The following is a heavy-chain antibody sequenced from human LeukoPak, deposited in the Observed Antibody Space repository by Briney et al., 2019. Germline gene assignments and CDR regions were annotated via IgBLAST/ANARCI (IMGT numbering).Heavy chain of an antibody. CDR2: SYYSGST. Sequence: PSETLSLTCTVSGGSISSRSYYWGWIRQPPGKGLEWIGSSYYSGSTYDNPSLKSRVTISVDKSKNQFSLKLSSVTAADTAVYYCARLLYDRSGYYYFDYWGQGTLVTVSA. J-gene: IGHJ4*02. D-gene: IGHD3-22*01. CDR1: GGSISSRSYY. CDR3: ARLLYDRSGYYYFDY. V-gene: IGHV4-39*01.